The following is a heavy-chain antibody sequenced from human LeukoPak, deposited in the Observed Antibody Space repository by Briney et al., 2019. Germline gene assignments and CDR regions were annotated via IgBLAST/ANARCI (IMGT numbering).Heavy chain of an antibody. J-gene: IGHJ4*02. Sequence: GESLKISCQASEYSFATYSIAWLRQMPGKGLEWMGIIYPSDSDTTNRPSFQGEVTISADKSIKTACQQWSSLKASDTAMYYCARPLQGIVEGTGFDYWGEGTLVTVSS. CDR1: EYSFATYS. V-gene: IGHV5-51*01. CDR2: IYPSDSDT. D-gene: IGHD1-26*01. CDR3: ARPLQGIVEGTGFDY.